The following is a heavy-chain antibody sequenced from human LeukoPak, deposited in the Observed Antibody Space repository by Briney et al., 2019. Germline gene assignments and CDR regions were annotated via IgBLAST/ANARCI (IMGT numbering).Heavy chain of an antibody. Sequence: PGGSLRLSCAASRFPFSRYHKSGARQAPGRGVEWVSYIISSGSTIYYAASVKGRFTISRDNAKNSLYLQMNSLRAEDTAVYYCAELGITMIGGVWGKGTTVTISS. CDR3: AELGITMIGGV. V-gene: IGHV3-48*03. CDR1: RFPFSRYH. CDR2: IISSGSTI. J-gene: IGHJ6*04. D-gene: IGHD3-10*02.